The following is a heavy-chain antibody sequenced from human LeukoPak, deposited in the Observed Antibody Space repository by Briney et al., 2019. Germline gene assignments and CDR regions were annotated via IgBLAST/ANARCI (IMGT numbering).Heavy chain of an antibody. CDR1: GYTFTGYY. CDR3: ARDEYCSGGSCYSGDY. CDR2: INPNSGGT. V-gene: IGHV1-2*06. D-gene: IGHD2-15*01. J-gene: IGHJ4*02. Sequence: APVKVSCKASGYTFTGYYMHWVRQAPGQGLEWMGRINPNSGGTNYAQKFQGRVTMTRDTSISTAYMELSRLRSDDTAVYYCARDEYCSGGSCYSGDYWGQGTLVTVSS.